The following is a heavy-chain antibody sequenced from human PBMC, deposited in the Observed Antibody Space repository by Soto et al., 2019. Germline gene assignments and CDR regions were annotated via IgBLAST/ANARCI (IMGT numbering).Heavy chain of an antibody. V-gene: IGHV1-3*01. CDR3: ARGSSDWLPYFDY. CDR1: GYTFTSHA. CDR2: INSATGNT. D-gene: IGHD3-9*01. Sequence: QLVQSGAEVKQPGASVKVSCKASGYTFTSHAMHWVRQAPGQRLEWMGWINSATGNTKYSQKFQGRATITRDTSASTAYMALSSLRSEDTAVYFCARGSSDWLPYFDYWGQGSLVTVSS. J-gene: IGHJ4*02.